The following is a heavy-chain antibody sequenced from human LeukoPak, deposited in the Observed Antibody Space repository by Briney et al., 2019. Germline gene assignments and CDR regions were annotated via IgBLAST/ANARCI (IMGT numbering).Heavy chain of an antibody. J-gene: IGHJ4*02. D-gene: IGHD4/OR15-4a*01. Sequence: GGSLRLSCAVSGFTFSSHAMTWVRQAPGKGLEWVSGISISGDITYYADSVQGRFIIFRDNSKNTVYLQMNSLRVKDTAVYYCANEEVPNDYWGQGTLVTVSS. CDR3: ANEEVPNDY. V-gene: IGHV3-23*01. CDR1: GFTFSSHA. CDR2: ISISGDIT.